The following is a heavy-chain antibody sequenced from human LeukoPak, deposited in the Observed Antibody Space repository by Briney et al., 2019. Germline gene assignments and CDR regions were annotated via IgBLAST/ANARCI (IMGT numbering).Heavy chain of an antibody. Sequence: GASVKVSCKASGYTFTGYYMHWVRQAPGQGLEWMGRINPNSGGTNYAQKFQGRVTMTRDTSISTAYMELSRLRSDDTAVYYCVREGGITGTTDYWGQGTLVTVSS. J-gene: IGHJ4*02. V-gene: IGHV1-2*06. D-gene: IGHD1-7*01. CDR1: GYTFTGYY. CDR2: INPNSGGT. CDR3: VREGGITGTTDY.